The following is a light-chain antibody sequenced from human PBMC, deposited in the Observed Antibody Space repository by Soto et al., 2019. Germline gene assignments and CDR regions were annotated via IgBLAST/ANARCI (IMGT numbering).Light chain of an antibody. J-gene: IGLJ3*02. CDR2: EVS. V-gene: IGLV2-23*02. CDR1: SSDVGSYNL. CDR3: CSDAGNNWV. Sequence: QSVLTQPASVSGSPGQSITISCTGTSSDVGSYNLVSWYQQYPGKAPKLMIYEVSKRPSGVSNRFSGSRSGNTASLTISGLQAEDEADYYCCSDAGNNWVFGGGTKLTVL.